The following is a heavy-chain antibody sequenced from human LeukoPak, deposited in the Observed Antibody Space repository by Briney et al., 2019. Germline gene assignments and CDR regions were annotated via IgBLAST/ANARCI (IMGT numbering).Heavy chain of an antibody. D-gene: IGHD3-22*01. CDR1: GYTFTSYY. Sequence: ASVKVSCKASGYTFTSYYMHWVRQAPGQGLEWVGIINPSGGSTSYAQKFQGRVTMTRDTSTSTVYMELSSLRSEDTAVYYCARPRQQITMIVPYGDAFDIWGQGTMVTASS. CDR2: INPSGGST. J-gene: IGHJ3*02. V-gene: IGHV1-46*01. CDR3: ARPRQQITMIVPYGDAFDI.